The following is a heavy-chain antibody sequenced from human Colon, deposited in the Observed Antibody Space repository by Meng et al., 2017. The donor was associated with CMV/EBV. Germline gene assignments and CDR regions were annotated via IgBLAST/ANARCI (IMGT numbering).Heavy chain of an antibody. V-gene: IGHV3-30*18. J-gene: IGHJ4*02. CDR1: GFIFSDYA. D-gene: IGHD3-10*01. CDR2: LSYDESHE. CDR3: AKDIFRFGAGGCDY. Sequence: QVQLVEAGGGVVQPGRSLRLSCTASGFIFSDYAMNWVRQAPGKGLEWLARLSYDESHEDYADSVKGRFTISRDNSKNTLYLQMSSLRAEDTAVYYCAKDIFRFGAGGCDYWGQGTLVTVSS.